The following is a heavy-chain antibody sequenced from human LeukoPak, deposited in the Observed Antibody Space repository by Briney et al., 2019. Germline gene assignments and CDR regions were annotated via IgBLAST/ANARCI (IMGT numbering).Heavy chain of an antibody. J-gene: IGHJ4*02. D-gene: IGHD3-22*01. V-gene: IGHV5-51*01. CDR2: IYPGDSDI. Sequence: GESLKISCEGFGYTFTSYWIAWVRQMPGKGLEWMGIIYPGDSDIRYSPSFQGQVTISADKSISTAYLQWSSLKASDTAMYYCARRVIITGRGEHFDYWGQGTLVTVSS. CDR1: GYTFTSYW. CDR3: ARRVIITGRGEHFDY.